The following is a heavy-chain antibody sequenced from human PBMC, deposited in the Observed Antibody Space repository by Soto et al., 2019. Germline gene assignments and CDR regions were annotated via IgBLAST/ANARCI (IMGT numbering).Heavy chain of an antibody. J-gene: IGHJ4*02. CDR3: TSRNLEHCFSSGCSAPYDY. D-gene: IGHD6-19*01. V-gene: IGHV1-69*02. CDR2: IIPILGIA. CDR1: GGTFSSYT. Sequence: SVKVSCKASGGTFSSYTISWVRQAPGQGLEWMGRIIPILGIANYAQKFQGRVTITADKSTSTAYMELSSLRSEDTAVYYCTSRNLEHCFSSGCSAPYDYWGQGALVTVSS.